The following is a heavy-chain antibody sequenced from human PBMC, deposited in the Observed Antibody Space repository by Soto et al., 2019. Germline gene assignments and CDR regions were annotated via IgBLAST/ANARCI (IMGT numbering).Heavy chain of an antibody. J-gene: IGHJ6*02. Sequence: GGSLRLSCAASGFTFSSYSMNRVRQAPGKGLEWVSSISCSSSYIYYADSVKGRFTISRDNAKNSLYLQMNSLRAEDTAVYYCARVVDYCDPYYYYGMDVWGQGTTVTVSS. D-gene: IGHD3-22*01. CDR3: ARVVDYCDPYYYYGMDV. V-gene: IGHV3-21*01. CDR1: GFTFSSYS. CDR2: ISCSSSYI.